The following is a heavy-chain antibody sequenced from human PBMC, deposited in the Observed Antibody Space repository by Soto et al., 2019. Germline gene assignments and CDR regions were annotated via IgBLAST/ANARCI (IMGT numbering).Heavy chain of an antibody. D-gene: IGHD3-10*01. CDR1: GGTSSDYA. J-gene: IGHJ3*01. CDR2: IIPIFGTA. CDR3: AGSFKYGSGTFDALDV. V-gene: IGHV1-69*01. Sequence: VLLVQSGTELKKPGSSVKVSCQASGGTSSDYALTWVRQAPGQGLEWMGGIIPIFGTANYAQRFQGRVSITADESSSTAYMELSSLKSEDTAVYYCAGSFKYGSGTFDALDVWGHGTMVMVSS.